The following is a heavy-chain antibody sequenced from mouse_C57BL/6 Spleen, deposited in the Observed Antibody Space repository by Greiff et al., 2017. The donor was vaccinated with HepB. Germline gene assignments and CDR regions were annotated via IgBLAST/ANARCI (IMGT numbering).Heavy chain of an antibody. CDR1: GYTFTSYG. CDR2: IYPRSGNT. V-gene: IGHV1-81*01. J-gene: IGHJ2*01. D-gene: IGHD1-1*01. Sequence: QVQLQQSGAELARPGASVKLSFKASGYTFTSYGISWVKQRTGQGLEWIGEIYPRSGNTYYNEKFKGKATLTADKSSSTAYMELRSLTSEDSAVYFCARLGSSYDYFDYWAKAPLSQSPQ. CDR3: ARLGSSYDYFDY.